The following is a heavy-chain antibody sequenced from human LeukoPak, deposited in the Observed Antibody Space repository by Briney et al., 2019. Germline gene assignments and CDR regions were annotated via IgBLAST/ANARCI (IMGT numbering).Heavy chain of an antibody. J-gene: IGHJ6*03. Sequence: GGSLRLSCAASGFTFSGYGMHWVRQAPGKGLEWVAIIWYDGGTKYYADSVKGRFTTSRDNSNNTLYLQMNNLRAEDTAIYYCVRCSPYWYMDVWGKGTTVTVSS. CDR2: IWYDGGTK. V-gene: IGHV3-33*01. CDR1: GFTFSGYG. D-gene: IGHD2-15*01. CDR3: VRCSPYWYMDV.